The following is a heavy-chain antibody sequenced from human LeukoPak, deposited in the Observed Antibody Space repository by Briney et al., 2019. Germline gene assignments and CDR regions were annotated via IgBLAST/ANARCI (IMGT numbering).Heavy chain of an antibody. V-gene: IGHV4-4*09. CDR2: IHSNGES. Sequence: PSETLSLTCTVSGGSISSSYWSWIRQPPGKGLEWIAYIHSNGESNYNPSLKSRVTISVDTSKNHLSLILSSVTAADTAVYYCTRGSTGQFGPWGQGTLVTVSS. CDR3: TRGSTGQFGP. D-gene: IGHD2-2*01. CDR1: GGSISSSY. J-gene: IGHJ5*02.